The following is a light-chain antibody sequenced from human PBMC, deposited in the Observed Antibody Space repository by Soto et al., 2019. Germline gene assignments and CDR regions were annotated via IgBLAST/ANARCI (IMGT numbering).Light chain of an antibody. CDR1: SSDVGASNY. V-gene: IGLV2-8*01. Sequence: QSALTQPPSASGSPGQSVTISCTGTSSDVGASNYVSWYQQYPGKVPKLMISEVNKRPPGVPDRFSGSKSGNTASLTISGLQAEEEADYYVSSHAGGNDFGVICGGGTTLPVL. J-gene: IGLJ2*01. CDR2: EVN. CDR3: SSHAGGNDFGVI.